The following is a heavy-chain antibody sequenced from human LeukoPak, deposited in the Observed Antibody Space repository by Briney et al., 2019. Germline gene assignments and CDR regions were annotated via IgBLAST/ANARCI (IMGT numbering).Heavy chain of an antibody. CDR2: ISTYNGDT. CDR3: ARDTGSSPGDY. CDR1: GYIFTSYG. Sequence: ASVKVSCKASGYIFTSYGITWVRQAPGQGLEWMGWISTYNGDTNYAQNLQGRVTMTTDTSTSTAYMDLRSLRSDDTAVYYCARDTGSSPGDYWGQGTLVTVSS. D-gene: IGHD1-26*01. V-gene: IGHV1-18*01. J-gene: IGHJ4*02.